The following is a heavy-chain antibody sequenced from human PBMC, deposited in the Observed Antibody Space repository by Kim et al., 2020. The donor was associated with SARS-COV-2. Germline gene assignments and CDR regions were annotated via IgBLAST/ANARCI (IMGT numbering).Heavy chain of an antibody. CDR3: ARDLSLLRSGWTPTPFDY. CDR1: GFTFSSYE. J-gene: IGHJ4*02. V-gene: IGHV3-48*03. D-gene: IGHD6-19*01. Sequence: GGSLRLSCAASGFTFSSYEMNWVRQAPGQGLEWVSYISSSGSTIYYADSVKGRFTISRDNAKNSLYLQMNSLRAEDTAVYYCARDLSLLRSGWTPTPFDYWGQGTLVTVSS. CDR2: ISSSGSTI.